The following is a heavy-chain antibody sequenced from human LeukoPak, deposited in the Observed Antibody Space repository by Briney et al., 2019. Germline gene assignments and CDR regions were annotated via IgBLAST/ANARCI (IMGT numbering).Heavy chain of an antibody. J-gene: IGHJ6*02. D-gene: IGHD6-19*01. CDR1: GGSISSYY. CDR2: IYYSGST. CDR3: AREPAVADYGMDV. V-gene: IGHV4-59*01. Sequence: SETLSLTCTVSGGSISSYYWSWIRQPPGKGLEWIGYIYYSGSTNYNPSLKSRVTISVDTSKNQFPLKLSSVTAADTAVYYCAREPAVADYGMDVWGQGTTVTVSS.